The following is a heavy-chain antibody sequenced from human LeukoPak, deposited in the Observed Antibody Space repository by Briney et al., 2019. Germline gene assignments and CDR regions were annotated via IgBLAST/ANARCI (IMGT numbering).Heavy chain of an antibody. CDR2: INHSGST. CDR3: ARGRGMVRGVRRIYYFDY. V-gene: IGHV4-34*01. CDR1: GGSFSGYY. J-gene: IGHJ4*02. Sequence: SETLSLTCAVYGGSFSGYYWSWIRQPPGKGLEWIGEINHSGSTDYNPSLKSRVTISVDTSKNQFSLKLSSVTAADTAVYYCARGRGMVRGVRRIYYFDYWGQGTLVTVSS. D-gene: IGHD3-10*01.